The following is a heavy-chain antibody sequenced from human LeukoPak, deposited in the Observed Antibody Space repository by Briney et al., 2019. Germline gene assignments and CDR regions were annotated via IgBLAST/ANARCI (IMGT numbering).Heavy chain of an antibody. V-gene: IGHV3-74*01. D-gene: IGHD3-16*02. CDR1: GFTFSTSP. Sequence: GGSLRLSCAASGFTFSTSPMHWVRQAPGKGLVWVSFIKGDGSTATLADSVKGRFTISRDNAKHTLYLQMNSLSAEDTAVYYCSSLGAPPPYRDYWGQGTLVTVSS. CDR3: SSLGAPPPYRDY. CDR2: IKGDGSTA. J-gene: IGHJ4*02.